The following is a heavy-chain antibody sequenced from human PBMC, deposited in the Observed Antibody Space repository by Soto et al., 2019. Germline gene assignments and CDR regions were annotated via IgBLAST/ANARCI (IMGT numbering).Heavy chain of an antibody. V-gene: IGHV3-21*01. J-gene: IGHJ6*02. D-gene: IGHD3-22*01. Sequence: GGSLRLSCAASGFFFSSYTMNWVRQAPGKGLEWVSSIDSLSTSIYYADSLKGRCTISRDNAKKSLYLHIDSLRAEDTAVYYCARVLSGYARTSQRGSDVWGQGTTVTVSS. CDR3: ARVLSGYARTSQRGSDV. CDR1: GFFFSSYT. CDR2: IDSLSTSI.